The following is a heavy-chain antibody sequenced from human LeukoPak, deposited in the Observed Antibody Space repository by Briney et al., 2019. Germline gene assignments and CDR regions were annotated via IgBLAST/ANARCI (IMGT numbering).Heavy chain of an antibody. CDR1: GFLFRSYA. D-gene: IGHD5-18*01. V-gene: IGHV3-23*01. Sequence: PGGSLRLSCAASGFLFRSYAMTWVRQAPGKGLQCVAAISPSGDTTYYADSVRGRFTVSRDNSNDILFLQVNNLRAEDTAVYFCTRDPGGGYSPTWYEGLFKYWGQGTLLSVYS. CDR2: ISPSGDTT. J-gene: IGHJ4*02. CDR3: TRDPGGGYSPTWYEGLFKY.